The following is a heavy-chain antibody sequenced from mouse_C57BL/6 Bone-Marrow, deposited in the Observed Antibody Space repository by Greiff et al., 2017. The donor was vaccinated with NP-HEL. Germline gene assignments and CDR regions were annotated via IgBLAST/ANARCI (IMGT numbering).Heavy chain of an antibody. J-gene: IGHJ1*03. CDR3: ARGPYV. CDR1: GFSITSGYY. Sequence: EVQRVESGPGLVKPSQSLSLSCSVTGFSITSGYYWYWIRQFPGNKLEWLCYISYDGSNNYNPSLKNRISITRDTSKNQFFLKLNSVTTEDTATYYCARGPYVWGTGTTVTVSS. V-gene: IGHV3-6*01. CDR2: ISYDGSN.